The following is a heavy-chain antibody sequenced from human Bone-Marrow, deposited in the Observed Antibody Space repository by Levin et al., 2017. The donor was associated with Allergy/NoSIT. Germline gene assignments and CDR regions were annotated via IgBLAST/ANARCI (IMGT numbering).Heavy chain of an antibody. D-gene: IGHD6-6*01. Sequence: SQTLSLTCSVSGGSINTDYWSWIRQPPGQGLEWIGNVYHTGTTRYNPSLKSRVTISADTSKNQFSLKLSSVTAADTAVYYCARVEEQHVSYSGIYYFVLDVWGQGTTVTVSS. CDR2: VYHTGTT. V-gene: IGHV4-59*01. CDR3: ARVEEQHVSYSGIYYFVLDV. CDR1: GGSINTDY. J-gene: IGHJ6*02.